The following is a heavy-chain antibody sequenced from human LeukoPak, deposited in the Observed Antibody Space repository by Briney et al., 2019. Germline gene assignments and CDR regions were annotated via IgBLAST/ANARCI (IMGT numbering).Heavy chain of an antibody. CDR2: FRGSGVAT. D-gene: IGHD2-15*01. J-gene: IGHJ4*02. Sequence: PGGSLRLSCAASGFTFSSYGMSWVRQAPGKGLEWVSGFRGSGVATFYADSVKGRFTISRDNAKNSLYLQMNSLRAEDTAVYYCARDQCSGGSCYTPSTYWGQGTLVTVSS. CDR1: GFTFSSYG. CDR3: ARDQCSGGSCYTPSTY. V-gene: IGHV3-23*01.